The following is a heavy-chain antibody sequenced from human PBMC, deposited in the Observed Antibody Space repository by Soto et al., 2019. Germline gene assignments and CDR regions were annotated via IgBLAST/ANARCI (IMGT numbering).Heavy chain of an antibody. D-gene: IGHD1-1*01. CDR1: GYTFTGYY. J-gene: IGHJ6*02. V-gene: IGHV1-2*02. CDR3: ARGEGRTGYYYCMDV. Sequence: SVKVSCKASGYTFTGYYMHWVRQAPVQGLEWMGWINPNSGGTNYAQKFQGRVTMTRDTSISTAYMELSRLRSDDTAVYYCARGEGRTGYYYCMDVWGQGTTVTVSS. CDR2: INPNSGGT.